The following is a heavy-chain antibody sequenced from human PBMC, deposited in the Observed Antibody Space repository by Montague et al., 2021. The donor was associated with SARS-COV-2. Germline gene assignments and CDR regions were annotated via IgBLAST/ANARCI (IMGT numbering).Heavy chain of an antibody. CDR1: GGSVSSGSYF. V-gene: IGHV4-61*01. CDR3: ARTRFESRGYYIPPFDY. J-gene: IGHJ4*02. Sequence: SETLSLTCTVSGGSVSSGSYFWNWIRQPPGKGLEWIGYKYYSGSTNYNPSLKSRVTISADKSKNQFSLKLTSVTAADTAVYYCARTRFESRGYYIPPFDYWGQGTLVTVSS. D-gene: IGHD3-22*01. CDR2: KYYSGST.